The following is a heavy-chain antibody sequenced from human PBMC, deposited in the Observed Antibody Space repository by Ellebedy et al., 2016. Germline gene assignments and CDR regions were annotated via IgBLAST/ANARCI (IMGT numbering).Heavy chain of an antibody. Sequence: SETLSLTXTVSGGSISSYYWSWIRQPPGKGLEWIGSIYYSGSTYYNPSLKSRVTISVDTSKNQFSLKLSSVTAADTAVYYCVREMGYYVDVWGKGTTVTVSS. J-gene: IGHJ6*03. CDR1: GGSISSYY. CDR2: IYYSGST. D-gene: IGHD5-24*01. V-gene: IGHV4-39*07. CDR3: VREMGYYVDV.